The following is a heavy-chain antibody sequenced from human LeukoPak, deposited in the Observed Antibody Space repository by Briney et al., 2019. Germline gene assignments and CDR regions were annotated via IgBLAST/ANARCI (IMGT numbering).Heavy chain of an antibody. CDR2: LKSKTDGGTT. J-gene: IGHJ3*02. CDR3: TTGHLPGALDI. V-gene: IGHV3-15*01. Sequence: GGSLRLSCVASGFTFSYAWMNWVRQAPGKGLEWVGRLKSKTDGGTTDYAAPVKGRFSISRDDSKNTLYLQMNSLRTEDTAVYYCTTGHLPGALDIWGQGTMVTVSS. D-gene: IGHD3-3*02. CDR1: GFTFSYAW.